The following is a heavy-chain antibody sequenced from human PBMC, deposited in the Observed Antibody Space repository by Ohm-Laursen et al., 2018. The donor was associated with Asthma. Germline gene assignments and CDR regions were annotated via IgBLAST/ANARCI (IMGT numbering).Heavy chain of an antibody. D-gene: IGHD7-27*01. Sequence: SLRLSCAASGFTFSSYGMHWVRQAPGKGLEWVSGISWNSGSIGYADSVKGRFTISRDNAKNSLYLQMNSLRAEDTALYYCATTLGMGYYFDYWGQGTLVTVSS. V-gene: IGHV3-9*01. CDR1: GFTFSSYG. CDR2: ISWNSGSI. CDR3: ATTLGMGYYFDY. J-gene: IGHJ4*02.